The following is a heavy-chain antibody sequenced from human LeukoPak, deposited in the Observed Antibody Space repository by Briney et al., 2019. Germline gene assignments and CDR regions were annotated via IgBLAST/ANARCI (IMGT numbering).Heavy chain of an antibody. CDR1: GGSFSGYY. J-gene: IGHJ6*02. CDR2: INHSGST. V-gene: IGHV4-34*01. D-gene: IGHD3-3*01. CDR3: ARGPFWSGYYLRSYYGMDV. Sequence: SETLSLTCAVYGGSFSGYYWSWIRQPPGKGLEGIGEINHSGSTNYNPSLKSRVTISVDTSKNQFSLKLSSVTAADTAVYYCARGPFWSGYYLRSYYGMDVWGQGTTVTVSS.